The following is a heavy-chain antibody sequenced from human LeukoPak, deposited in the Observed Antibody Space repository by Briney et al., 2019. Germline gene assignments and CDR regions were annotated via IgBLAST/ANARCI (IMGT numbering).Heavy chain of an antibody. Sequence: GGSLGLSCAASGFTFDDYTMHWVRQAPGKGLEWVSLISWDGGSTYYADSVKGRFTISRDNSKNSLYLQMNSLRTEDTALYYCAKDSHYGSGSYLSYFDYWGQGTLVTVSS. V-gene: IGHV3-43*01. CDR2: ISWDGGST. CDR3: AKDSHYGSGSYLSYFDY. D-gene: IGHD3-10*01. J-gene: IGHJ4*02. CDR1: GFTFDDYT.